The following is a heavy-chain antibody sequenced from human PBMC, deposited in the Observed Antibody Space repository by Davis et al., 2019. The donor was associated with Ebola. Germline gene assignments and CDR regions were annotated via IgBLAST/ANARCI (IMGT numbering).Heavy chain of an antibody. CDR3: ARVMSRTALGDLYYYYYGMDV. Sequence: GGSLRLSCAASGFTFSNYWMSWVRQAPGKGLEWVANIKQDGSEKYYVDSVKGRFTISRDNAKNSLYLQMNSLRAEDTAVYYCARVMSRTALGDLYYYYYGMDVWGQGTTVTVSS. D-gene: IGHD1-14*01. J-gene: IGHJ6*02. CDR1: GFTFSNYW. CDR2: IKQDGSEK. V-gene: IGHV3-7*03.